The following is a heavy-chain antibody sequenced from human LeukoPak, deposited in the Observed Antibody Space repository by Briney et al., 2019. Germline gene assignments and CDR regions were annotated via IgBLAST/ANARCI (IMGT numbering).Heavy chain of an antibody. J-gene: IGHJ5*02. D-gene: IGHD3-16*01. CDR2: INPSGGST. V-gene: IGHV1-46*01. CDR1: GYTFTSYD. Sequence: ASVKVSCKASGYTFTSYDINWVRQAPGQGLEWMGIINPSGGSTSYAQKFQGRVTMTRDTSTSTVYMELSRLRSDDTAVYYCARDGGAFHGFDLWGQGTLVTVSS. CDR3: ARDGGAFHGFDL.